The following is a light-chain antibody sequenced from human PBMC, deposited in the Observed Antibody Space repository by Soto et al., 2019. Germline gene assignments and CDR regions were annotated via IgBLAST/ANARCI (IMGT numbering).Light chain of an antibody. Sequence: EIVMTQSPATLSVPPGERVTLSCRASESVRSDLAWYQQKPGQTPRLLIYDGSTRAADIPVRFSGSGSGTGFPLTTSSLQSEDFAFCYGQRNNDWPTLTSGNGTRLET. CDR2: DGS. CDR3: QRNNDWPTLT. J-gene: IGKJ5*01. CDR1: ESVRSD. V-gene: IGKV3-15*01.